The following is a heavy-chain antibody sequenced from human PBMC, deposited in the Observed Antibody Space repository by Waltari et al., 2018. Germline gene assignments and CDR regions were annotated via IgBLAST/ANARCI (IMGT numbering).Heavy chain of an antibody. CDR3: ARESSATDYYVDV. J-gene: IGHJ6*03. CDR1: AYSISSTYC. CDR2: ICHSGST. Sequence: QVQLQESGPGLVKPSEALSLTCAVSAYSISSTYCWGWIRQPPGKGLEWIGSICHSGSTYYNPSLKSRVSISVDTSKNQFSLKLSSVTAADTAVYYCARESSATDYYVDVWGKGTTVTVSS. V-gene: IGHV4-38-2*02. D-gene: IGHD5-12*01.